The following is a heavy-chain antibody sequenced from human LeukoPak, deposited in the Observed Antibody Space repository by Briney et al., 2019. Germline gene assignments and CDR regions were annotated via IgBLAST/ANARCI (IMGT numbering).Heavy chain of an antibody. D-gene: IGHD3-10*01. Sequence: GGSLRLSCAASEFTFSSYGMHWVRQAPGKGLEWVAFIRYDGSNKYYADSVKGRFTISRDNSKNTLYLQMNSLRAEDTAVYYCAKGQLYYGSGTYMDVWGKGTTVTISS. CDR2: IRYDGSNK. CDR3: AKGQLYYGSGTYMDV. V-gene: IGHV3-30*02. J-gene: IGHJ6*03. CDR1: EFTFSSYG.